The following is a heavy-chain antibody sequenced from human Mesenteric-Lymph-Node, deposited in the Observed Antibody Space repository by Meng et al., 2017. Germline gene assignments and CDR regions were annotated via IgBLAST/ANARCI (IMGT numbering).Heavy chain of an antibody. CDR1: GFIFSNYA. D-gene: IGHD6-19*01. J-gene: IGHJ6*02. Sequence: GGSLRLSCGASGFIFSNYAMSWVRQAPGKGLEWVSAISASGGSTYHADSVKGRFTISRDNSKNTLYLQMNSLRAEDTAIYYCARDGGSSGWAKGRYYYYYGMDVWGQGTTVTVSS. CDR2: ISASGGST. V-gene: IGHV3-23*01. CDR3: ARDGGSSGWAKGRYYYYYGMDV.